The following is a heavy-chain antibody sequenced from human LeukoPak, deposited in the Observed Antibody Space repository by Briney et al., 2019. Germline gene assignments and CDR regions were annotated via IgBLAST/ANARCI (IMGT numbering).Heavy chain of an antibody. J-gene: IGHJ4*02. CDR1: GGSISSSSYY. CDR2: IYSSGST. CDR3: ARRGGSGRSFDY. Sequence: LETLSLTCTVSGGSISSSSYYWGWLRQPPGKGLEWIGSIYSSGSTYYNPSLKSRVTISVDTSKNQFSLNPSSVPASDTAVYYCARRGGSGRSFDYWGQGILVTVSS. D-gene: IGHD3-10*01. V-gene: IGHV4-39*01.